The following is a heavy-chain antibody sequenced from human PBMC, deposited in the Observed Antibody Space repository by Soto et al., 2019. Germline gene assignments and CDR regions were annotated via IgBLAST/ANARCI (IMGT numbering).Heavy chain of an antibody. CDR1: GFTFSDYA. CDR2: ISGSGGST. D-gene: IGHD1-26*01. CDR3: ANPFRWDRFDY. J-gene: IGHJ4*02. Sequence: GGSLRLSCAASGFTFSDYAMSWVRQAPGKGLEWVSAISGSGGSTYYADSVKGRFTISRDNSKNTLYLQMNSLRAEDTAVYYCANPFRWDRFDYWGQGTLVTVSS. V-gene: IGHV3-23*01.